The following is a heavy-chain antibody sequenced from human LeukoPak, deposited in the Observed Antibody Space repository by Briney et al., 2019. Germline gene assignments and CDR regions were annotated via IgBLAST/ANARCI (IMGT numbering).Heavy chain of an antibody. CDR1: GGSISSSSYY. V-gene: IGHV4-39*01. CDR2: IYYSGST. CDR3: ARHRWITIFGVVIIRNNWLDP. Sequence: SETLSLTCTVSGGSISSSSYYWGWIRQPPGKGLEWIGSIYYSGSTYYNPSLKSRVTISVDTSKNQFSLKLSSVTAADTAVYYCARHRWITIFGVVIIRNNWLDPWGQGTLVTVSS. J-gene: IGHJ5*02. D-gene: IGHD3-3*01.